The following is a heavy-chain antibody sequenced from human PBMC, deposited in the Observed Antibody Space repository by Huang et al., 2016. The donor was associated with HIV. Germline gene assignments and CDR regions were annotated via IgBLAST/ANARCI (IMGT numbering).Heavy chain of an antibody. CDR2: IYYSGRT. V-gene: IGHV4-39*02. CDR1: GGSIRSDNYY. J-gene: IGHJ4*02. Sequence: QLQLQESGPGLVKPSETLSLTCTVSGGSIRSDNYYWGWIRQPPGKGLEWIGSIYYSGRTYYIPSLKRRVTITVDTSKNHFSLRMRSVTAADTAVYYCARLPGSITMIRGVITDPYWGQGTLVTVSS. D-gene: IGHD3-10*01. CDR3: ARLPGSITMIRGVITDPY.